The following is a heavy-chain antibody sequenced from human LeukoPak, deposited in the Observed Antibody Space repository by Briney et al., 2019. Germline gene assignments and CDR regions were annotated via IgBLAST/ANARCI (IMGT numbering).Heavy chain of an antibody. Sequence: PGGSLRLSCAASGFTFSSYAMHWVRQAPGKGLEWVAVISYDGSNKYYADSVKGRFTISRDNSKNTLYLQMNSLRAEDTAVYYCARRMVWGQGTLVTVSS. D-gene: IGHD3-10*01. J-gene: IGHJ4*02. CDR3: ARRMV. V-gene: IGHV3-30-3*01. CDR2: ISYDGSNK. CDR1: GFTFSSYA.